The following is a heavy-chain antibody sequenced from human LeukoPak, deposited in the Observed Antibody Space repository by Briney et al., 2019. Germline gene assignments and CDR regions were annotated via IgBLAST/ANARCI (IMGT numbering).Heavy chain of an antibody. CDR2: INHSGST. V-gene: IGHV4-34*01. CDR1: GGSFSGYY. J-gene: IGHJ4*02. Sequence: PSETLSLTCAVYGGSFSGYYWSWIRQPPGKGLEWIGEINHSGSTNYNPSLKSRVIISADTSKNQFSLRLTSVTAADTAVYFCATGAGPFDYWGQGILVTVSS. D-gene: IGHD3-10*01. CDR3: ATGAGPFDY.